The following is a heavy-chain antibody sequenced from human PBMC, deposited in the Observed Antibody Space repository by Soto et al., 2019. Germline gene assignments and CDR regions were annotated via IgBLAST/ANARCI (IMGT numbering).Heavy chain of an antibody. D-gene: IGHD3-22*01. CDR3: AGTGSSGSPDYDY. Sequence: QVQLVQSGAEVKKPGSSVKVSCKASGGTFSSYTISWVRQAPGQGLEWMGRIIPILGIANYAQKFQGRVTLPADKSTSTACLELSSLRSEDTAVYYCAGTGSSGSPDYDYWGQGTLVTVSS. V-gene: IGHV1-69*02. CDR2: IIPILGIA. J-gene: IGHJ4*02. CDR1: GGTFSSYT.